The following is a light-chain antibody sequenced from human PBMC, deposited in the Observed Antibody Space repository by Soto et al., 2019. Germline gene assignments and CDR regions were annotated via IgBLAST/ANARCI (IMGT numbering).Light chain of an antibody. Sequence: DIQMTQSPSSLSVSVGDRVSITCRASQSISSFLHWYQQKPGKALNLLIYASFNLQSGVPSRFSGSGSGTDFTLTISSLQPEDSATYYCQQSYSTPYTFGQGTKLEIK. CDR1: QSISSF. J-gene: IGKJ2*01. V-gene: IGKV1-39*01. CDR3: QQSYSTPYT. CDR2: ASF.